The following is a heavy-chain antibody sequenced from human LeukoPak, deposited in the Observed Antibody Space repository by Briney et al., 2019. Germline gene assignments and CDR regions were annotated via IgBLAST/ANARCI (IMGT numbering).Heavy chain of an antibody. Sequence: SETLSLTCAVYGASFSGYYWDWIRQPPGRGLEWIGEINHSGSTNYNPSLKSRVTISVDTSKNQFSLKLSSVTAADTAVYYCAGNYYGSGSYYSEDRYWGQGTLVTVSS. J-gene: IGHJ4*02. CDR3: AGNYYGSGSYYSEDRY. V-gene: IGHV4-34*01. D-gene: IGHD3-10*01. CDR2: INHSGST. CDR1: GASFSGYY.